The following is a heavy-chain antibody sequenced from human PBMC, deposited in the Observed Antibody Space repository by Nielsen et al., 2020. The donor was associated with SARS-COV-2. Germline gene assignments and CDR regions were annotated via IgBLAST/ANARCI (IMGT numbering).Heavy chain of an antibody. CDR3: ADSGYSSGWYQFDY. CDR1: GGSISSSSYY. V-gene: IGHV4-39*01. Sequence: SETLSLTCTVSGGSISSSSYYWGWIRQPPGKGLEWIGSIYYSGSTYYNPSLKSRVTISVDTSKNQFSLKLSSVTAADTAVYYCADSGYSSGWYQFDYWGQGTLVTVSS. CDR2: IYYSGST. J-gene: IGHJ4*02. D-gene: IGHD6-19*01.